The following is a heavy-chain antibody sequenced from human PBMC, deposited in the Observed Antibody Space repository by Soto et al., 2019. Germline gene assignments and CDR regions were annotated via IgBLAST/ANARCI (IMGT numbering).Heavy chain of an antibody. Sequence: SVKVSCKASGGTFSSYAISWVRQAPGQGLEWMGGIIPIFGTGNYAQKFQGRVTITADESTSTAYMELSSLRSEDTAVYYCAARDYYDSSGDYYACVYWGQGTLVTVSS. CDR3: AARDYYDSSGDYYACVY. J-gene: IGHJ4*02. D-gene: IGHD3-22*01. CDR2: IIPIFGTG. V-gene: IGHV1-69*13. CDR1: GGTFSSYA.